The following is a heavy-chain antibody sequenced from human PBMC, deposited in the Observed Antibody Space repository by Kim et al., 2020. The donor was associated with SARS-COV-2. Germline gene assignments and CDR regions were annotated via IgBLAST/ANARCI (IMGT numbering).Heavy chain of an antibody. Sequence: PSLKSRVTISVDTSKNQFSLKLSSVTAADTAVYYCARNVKVGATTDPFDYWGQGTLVTVSS. J-gene: IGHJ4*02. D-gene: IGHD1-26*01. CDR3: ARNVKVGATTDPFDY. V-gene: IGHV4-34*01.